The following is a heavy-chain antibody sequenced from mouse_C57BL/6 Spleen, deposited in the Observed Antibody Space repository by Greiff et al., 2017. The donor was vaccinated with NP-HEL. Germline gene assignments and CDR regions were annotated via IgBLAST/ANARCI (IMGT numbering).Heavy chain of an antibody. J-gene: IGHJ2*01. CDR1: GYAFSSSW. D-gene: IGHD4-1*01. CDR2: IYPGDGDT. CDR3: ARRDNWDHYFDY. Sequence: VQLQQSGPELVKPGASVKISCKASGYAFSSSWMNWVKQRPGKGLEWIGRIYPGDGDTNYNGKFKGKATLTADKSSSTAYMQLSSLTSEDSAVYFCARRDNWDHYFDYWGQGTTLTVSS. V-gene: IGHV1-82*01.